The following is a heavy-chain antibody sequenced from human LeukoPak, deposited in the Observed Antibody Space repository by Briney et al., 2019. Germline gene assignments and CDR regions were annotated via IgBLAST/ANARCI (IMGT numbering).Heavy chain of an antibody. Sequence: ASVTVSCKASGGTFSSYAITWVRQAPGQGLEWMGRSIPIRGIAKNAQKFQGRVTITADKSTNTAYMELSSLRSEDTAVDYCAREVTSNWFFDLWGRGTLVTVSS. CDR1: GGTFSSYA. D-gene: IGHD2-21*02. V-gene: IGHV1-69*04. CDR2: SIPIRGIA. CDR3: AREVTSNWFFDL. J-gene: IGHJ2*01.